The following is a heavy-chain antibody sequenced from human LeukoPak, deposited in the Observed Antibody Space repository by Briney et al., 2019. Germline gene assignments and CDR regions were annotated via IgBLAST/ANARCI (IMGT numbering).Heavy chain of an antibody. CDR2: INYSGGT. CDR3: ARVRNSYGERDFDY. J-gene: IGHJ4*02. CDR1: GGSISSSSYY. D-gene: IGHD5-18*01. Sequence: SETLSLTCTVSGGSISSSSYYWVWIRQPPGKGLEWIGNINYSGGTYYNPSLKSRVTMSLDTSKNHFSLQLSSVTAADTAVYYCARVRNSYGERDFDYWGQGILVTVSS. V-gene: IGHV4-39*07.